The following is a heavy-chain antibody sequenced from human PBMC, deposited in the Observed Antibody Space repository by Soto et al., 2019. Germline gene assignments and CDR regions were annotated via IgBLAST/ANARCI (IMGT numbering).Heavy chain of an antibody. Sequence: PSETLSLTCTVSGGSISSSSYYWGWIRQPPGKGLEWIGSIYYSGSTYYNPSLKSRVTISVDTSKNQFSLKLSSVTAADTAVYYCARLSAYCGGDCYGGWYYFDYWGQGTLVTVSS. CDR3: ARLSAYCGGDCYGGWYYFDY. V-gene: IGHV4-39*01. CDR2: IYYSGST. J-gene: IGHJ4*02. CDR1: GGSISSSSYY. D-gene: IGHD2-21*01.